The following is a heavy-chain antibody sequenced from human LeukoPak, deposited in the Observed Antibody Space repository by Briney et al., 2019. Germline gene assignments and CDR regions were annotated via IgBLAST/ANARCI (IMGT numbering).Heavy chain of an antibody. V-gene: IGHV4-59*01. CDR3: ARFIAVAGTYWFDP. CDR2: IYYSGST. CDR1: GGSISSYY. D-gene: IGHD6-19*01. J-gene: IGHJ5*02. Sequence: SETLSLTCTVSGGSISSYYWSWIRQPPGQGLEWIGYIYYSGSTTYNPSLKSRVTISVDTSKNQFSLKLSSVTAADTAVYYCARFIAVAGTYWFDPWGQGTLVTVSS.